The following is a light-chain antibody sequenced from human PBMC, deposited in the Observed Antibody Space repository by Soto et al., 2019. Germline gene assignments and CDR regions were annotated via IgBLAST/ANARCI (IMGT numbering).Light chain of an antibody. CDR2: DVS. Sequence: QSALTQPASVSGSPGQSITISCTGTSSDVCGYNYVAWYQHHPGKAPKVMIYDVSNRPSGVSNRFSGSKSGNTASLTISGLQAEDEADYYCSSYTSTSTLVIFGGGTKLTVL. J-gene: IGLJ2*01. CDR3: SSYTSTSTLVI. V-gene: IGLV2-14*03. CDR1: SSDVCGYNY.